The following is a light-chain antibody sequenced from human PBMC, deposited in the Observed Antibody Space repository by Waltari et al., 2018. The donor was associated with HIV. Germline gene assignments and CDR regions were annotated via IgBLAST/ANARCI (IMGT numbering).Light chain of an antibody. CDR3: QSYDISLSGVV. Sequence: CTGSSSNIGAGYDVHWYQQLPGTAPKLLIYGDSNRPSGVPDRFSGSKSGTSASLAITGLQAEDEADYYCQSYDISLSGVVFGGGTKLTVL. CDR2: GDS. J-gene: IGLJ2*01. V-gene: IGLV1-40*01. CDR1: SSNIGAGYD.